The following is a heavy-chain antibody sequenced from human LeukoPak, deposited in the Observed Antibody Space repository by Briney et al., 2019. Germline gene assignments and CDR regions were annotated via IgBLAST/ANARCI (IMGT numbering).Heavy chain of an antibody. CDR1: GFTYCSYW. Sequence: GGSLRHSRADSGFTYCSYWMRSVCQAPGEGLVCVSRIKSDGSYTDYADSVKGRFTISRDNAKDTVYLQMNSLRAEDTAVYYCARDDDNYGIDYWGQGALVTVSS. D-gene: IGHD5-18*01. CDR3: ARDDDNYGIDY. CDR2: IKSDGSYT. V-gene: IGHV3-74*01. J-gene: IGHJ4*02.